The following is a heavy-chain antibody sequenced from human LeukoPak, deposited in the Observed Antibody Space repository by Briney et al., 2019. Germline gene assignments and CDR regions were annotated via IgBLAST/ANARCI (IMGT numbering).Heavy chain of an antibody. D-gene: IGHD5-18*01. CDR3: AKGGYSNGRYYYYYMDV. Sequence: PGRSLRLSCAASGFTFSSYGMHWVRQAPGKGLEWVAVISYDGSNKYYADSVKGRFTISRDNSKNTLYLQMNSLRAEDTAVYYCAKGGYSNGRYYYYYMDVWGEGPRSPSP. J-gene: IGHJ6*03. CDR2: ISYDGSNK. V-gene: IGHV3-30*18. CDR1: GFTFSSYG.